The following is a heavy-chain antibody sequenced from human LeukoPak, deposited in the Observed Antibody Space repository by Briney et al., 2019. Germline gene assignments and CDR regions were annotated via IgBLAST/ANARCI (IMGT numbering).Heavy chain of an antibody. CDR2: ISYDGSNK. CDR3: ARDGVTMVRGVKVLDYYYYYMDV. V-gene: IGHV3-30*04. J-gene: IGHJ6*03. CDR1: GFTFSSYA. Sequence: GGSLRLSCAASGFTFSSYAMHWVRQAPGKGLEWVAVISYDGSNKYYADSVKGRFTISRDNSKNTLYLQMNSLRAEDTAVYYCARDGVTMVRGVKVLDYYYYYMDVWGKGTTVTISS. D-gene: IGHD3-10*01.